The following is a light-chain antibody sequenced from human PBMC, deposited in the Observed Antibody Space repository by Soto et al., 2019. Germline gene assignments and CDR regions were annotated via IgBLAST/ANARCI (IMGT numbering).Light chain of an antibody. Sequence: QSALTQPASVSGSPGQSITISCTGTSSDVGGYNYVSWYQQHPGKAPKLTIYDVSNRPSGVSNRFSGSKSGNTSSLTISGLQADDEADYYCSSYASSSTVLFGGWTKLTVL. CDR1: SSDVGGYNY. CDR3: SSYASSSTVL. J-gene: IGLJ2*01. CDR2: DVS. V-gene: IGLV2-14*01.